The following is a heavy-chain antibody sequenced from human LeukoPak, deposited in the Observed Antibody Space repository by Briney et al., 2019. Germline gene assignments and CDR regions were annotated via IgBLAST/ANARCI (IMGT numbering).Heavy chain of an antibody. V-gene: IGHV3-74*01. CDR3: AKKGADTRTGGAVDY. Sequence: GGPLRLSCEASGFTFNNYWMHWVRQGPGKGLVWVARISGDGKSTTYADSVKGRFTISRDDSKNTMYLQMNSLRSDDTAVYYCAKKGADTRTGGAVDYCGQGTLVTVSS. J-gene: IGHJ4*02. CDR1: GFTFNNYW. CDR2: ISGDGKST. D-gene: IGHD1-14*01.